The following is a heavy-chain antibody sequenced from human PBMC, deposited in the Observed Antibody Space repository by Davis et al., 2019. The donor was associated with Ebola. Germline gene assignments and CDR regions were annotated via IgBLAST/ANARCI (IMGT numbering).Heavy chain of an antibody. Sequence: GGSLRLSCAASGFTFSTYAMGWVRQAPGKGLEWVSDISSGGGAPYYADSVKGRFTISRDNSKNTLYLQMSSLRAEETAVYYCARDLPGGDWYFDLWGRGTLVTVSS. CDR2: ISSGGGAP. V-gene: IGHV3-23*01. J-gene: IGHJ2*01. D-gene: IGHD1-14*01. CDR1: GFTFSTYA. CDR3: ARDLPGGDWYFDL.